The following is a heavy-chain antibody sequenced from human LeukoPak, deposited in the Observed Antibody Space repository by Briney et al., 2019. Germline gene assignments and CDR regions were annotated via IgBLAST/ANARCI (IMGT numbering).Heavy chain of an antibody. CDR3: ARAEALRFLEWLPGAWFDP. Sequence: SETLSLTCTVSGGSISSSSYYWGWIRQPPGKGLEWIGSIYYSGSTYYNPSLKSRVTISVDTSKKQFSLKLSSVTAADTAVYYCARAEALRFLEWLPGAWFDPWGQGTLVTVSS. CDR2: IYYSGST. V-gene: IGHV4-39*07. J-gene: IGHJ5*02. CDR1: GGSISSSSYY. D-gene: IGHD3-3*01.